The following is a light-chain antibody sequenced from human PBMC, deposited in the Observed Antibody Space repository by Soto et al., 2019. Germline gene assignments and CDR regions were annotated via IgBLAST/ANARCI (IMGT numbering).Light chain of an antibody. CDR2: GAS. Sequence: EIVLTQSPDTLSLSPGERATLSCRASHSVTYDQLAWYRQTPGQAPRLLIYGASSRAAGIPDRFSGSGSGADFTLTIGRLGPEDFVVYHCQQYGDLPPTFGQGTKVDIK. V-gene: IGKV3-20*01. CDR3: QQYGDLPPT. CDR1: HSVTYDQ. J-gene: IGKJ1*01.